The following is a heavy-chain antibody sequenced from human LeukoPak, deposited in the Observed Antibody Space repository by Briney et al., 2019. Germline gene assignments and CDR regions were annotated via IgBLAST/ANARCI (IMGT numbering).Heavy chain of an antibody. J-gene: IGHJ3*02. Sequence: GGSLRLSCAASGFTFSSYGVSWVRQAPGKGLECVSSISGSGGSTNHADSVKGRFTISRDNSKNTLYLQMNSLRAEDTAVYYCAREESARFSMIVAFDIWGQGTMVTVSS. V-gene: IGHV3-23*01. CDR1: GFTFSSYG. D-gene: IGHD3-22*01. CDR2: ISGSGGST. CDR3: AREESARFSMIVAFDI.